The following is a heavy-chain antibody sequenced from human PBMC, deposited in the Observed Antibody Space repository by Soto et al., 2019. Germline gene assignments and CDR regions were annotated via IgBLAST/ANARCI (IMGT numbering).Heavy chain of an antibody. D-gene: IGHD3-22*01. Sequence: GESLKISCKGSGYSFTSYWIGWVRQMPGKGLEWMGIIYPGDSDTRYSPSFQGQVTISADKSISTAYLQWSSLKASDTAMYYCARAAMYYYDSSGYLTSANWFDPWGQGTLVTVSS. CDR2: IYPGDSDT. V-gene: IGHV5-51*01. CDR1: GYSFTSYW. CDR3: ARAAMYYYDSSGYLTSANWFDP. J-gene: IGHJ5*02.